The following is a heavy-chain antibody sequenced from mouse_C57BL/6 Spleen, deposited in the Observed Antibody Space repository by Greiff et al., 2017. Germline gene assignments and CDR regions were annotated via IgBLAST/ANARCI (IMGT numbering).Heavy chain of an antibody. Sequence: VQLQQPGAELVRPGSSVKLSCKASGYTFTSYWMHWVKQRPIQGLEWIGNITPSDSETHYNQKFKDKATLTVDKSSSTAYMQLSSLTSEGSAVYYCARDSNYGGFAYWGQGTLVTVSA. D-gene: IGHD2-5*01. CDR2: ITPSDSET. CDR3: ARDSNYGGFAY. V-gene: IGHV1-52*01. J-gene: IGHJ3*01. CDR1: GYTFTSYW.